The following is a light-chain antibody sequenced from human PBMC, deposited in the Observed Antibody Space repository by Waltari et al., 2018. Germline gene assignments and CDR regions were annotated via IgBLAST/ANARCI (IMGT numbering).Light chain of an antibody. CDR3: MQRLEFPYS. CDR2: PLS. CDR1: QSLFDSAGGITY. V-gene: IGKV2-40*01. J-gene: IGKJ3*01. Sequence: IVMTQTPLSLPVTPGESASISCRSGQSLFDSAGGITYLDWYLQKPGQSPQLLIYPLSYRASGVPDRFSGSGSGTDFTLKISRVEAEDVGIYYCMQRLEFPYSFGPGTKVDIK.